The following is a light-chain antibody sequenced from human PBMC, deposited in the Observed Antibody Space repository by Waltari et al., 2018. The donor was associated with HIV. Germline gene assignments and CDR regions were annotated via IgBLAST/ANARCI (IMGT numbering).Light chain of an antibody. J-gene: IGLJ2*01. V-gene: IGLV2-23*02. CDR2: EVV. Sequence: QSALTQPASVSGSPGQSTPISSTGTSTDVGSYNLVSWYQQHPGKAPKLLIYEVVNRPSGVSNRFSGSQSGNTASLIISGLQADDEADYYCCSYAGTTNFVVIFGGGTKLTVL. CDR1: STDVGSYNL. CDR3: CSYAGTTNFVVI.